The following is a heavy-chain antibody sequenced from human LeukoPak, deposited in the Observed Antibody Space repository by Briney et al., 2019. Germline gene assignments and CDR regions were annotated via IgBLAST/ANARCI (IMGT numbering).Heavy chain of an antibody. D-gene: IGHD1-26*01. CDR1: GGSVSSGNSY. CDR3: AGWRGGTFLDYFDY. V-gene: IGHV4-61*02. Sequence: PSETLSLTCTVSGGSVSSGNSYWSWIRQPAGKGLEWIGRIYTSGSTNYNPSLKSRVTISSDTSSNQFSLKLSSVTAADTAVYYCAGWRGGTFLDYFDYWGQGTLVTVSS. CDR2: IYTSGST. J-gene: IGHJ4*02.